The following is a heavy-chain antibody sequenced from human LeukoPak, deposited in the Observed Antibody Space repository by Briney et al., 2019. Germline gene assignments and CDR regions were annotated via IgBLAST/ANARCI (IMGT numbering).Heavy chain of an antibody. D-gene: IGHD3-10*01. J-gene: IGHJ4*02. Sequence: ASVKVSCKASGYTFTGYYMHWVRQAPGQGLEWMGWINPNTGDTNYGRKFQGRVTMTRDTSINTAYMELRSLRSDDTAVYYCARSRRVGNGEYPDYWGQGTLVTVSS. V-gene: IGHV1-2*02. CDR2: INPNTGDT. CDR3: ARSRRVGNGEYPDY. CDR1: GYTFTGYY.